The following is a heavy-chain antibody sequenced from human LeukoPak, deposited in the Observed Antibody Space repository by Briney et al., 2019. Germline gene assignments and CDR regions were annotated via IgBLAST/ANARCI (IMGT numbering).Heavy chain of an antibody. CDR3: ARVFGSMSLRLKLRLVLDY. J-gene: IGHJ4*02. D-gene: IGHD1-7*01. Sequence: SETLSLTRAVSGGSLSSSSYYWGWIHQPPGKGLEWVGSIYYSGSTYYNPSLKSRVTISVDTSKNQFSLNLSSVTAADTAVYYCARVFGSMSLRLKLRLVLDYWGQGTLVTVSS. V-gene: IGHV4-39*07. CDR1: GGSLSSSSYY. CDR2: IYYSGST.